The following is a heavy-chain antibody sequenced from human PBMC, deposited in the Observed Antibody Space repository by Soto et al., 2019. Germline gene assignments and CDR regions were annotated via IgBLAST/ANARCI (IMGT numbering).Heavy chain of an antibody. D-gene: IGHD6-19*01. J-gene: IGHJ4*02. CDR1: GFTFSNYV. CDR2: IAGNGGIL. Sequence: LRLCCVAPGFTFSNYVMSWVRQAPGKGLECVAAIAGNGGILYYTDSVKGRFSISRDNSKNTLHLQMNSLRAEDTAVYYCARRQFFSFDSWGQGILVTVSS. V-gene: IGHV3-23*01. CDR3: ARRQFFSFDS.